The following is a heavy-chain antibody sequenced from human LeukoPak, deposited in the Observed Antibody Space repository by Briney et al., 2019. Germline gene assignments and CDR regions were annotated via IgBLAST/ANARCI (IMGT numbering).Heavy chain of an antibody. V-gene: IGHV3-66*01. CDR1: GFTVSSNY. CDR2: IYSGGST. D-gene: IGHD3-22*01. CDR3: ARDRHYYDSSGERGNYGMDV. J-gene: IGHJ6*02. Sequence: PGGSLRLSCAASGFTVSSNYMSWVRQAPGKGLEWVSVIYSGGSTYYADSVKGRFTISRDNSKNTLYLQMNSLRAEDTAVYYCARDRHYYDSSGERGNYGMDVWGQGTTVTVSS.